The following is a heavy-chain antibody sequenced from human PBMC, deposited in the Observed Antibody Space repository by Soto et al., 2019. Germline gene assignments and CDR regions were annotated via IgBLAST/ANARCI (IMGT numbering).Heavy chain of an antibody. J-gene: IGHJ3*02. CDR3: ARDSSGYYYGAFDI. V-gene: IGHV4-61*01. CDR2: IYYSGST. D-gene: IGHD3-22*01. CDR1: GGSISSSSYY. Sequence: SETLSLTCTVSGGSISSSSYYWSWIRQPPGKGLEWIGYIYYSGSTNYNPSLKSRVTISVDTSKNQFSLKLSSVTAADTAVYYCARDSSGYYYGAFDIWGQGTMVTVSS.